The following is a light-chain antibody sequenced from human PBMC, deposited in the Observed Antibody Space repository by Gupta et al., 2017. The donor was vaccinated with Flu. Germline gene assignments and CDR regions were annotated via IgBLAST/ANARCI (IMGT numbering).Light chain of an antibody. CDR3: QAWDTNSGV. V-gene: IGLV3-1*01. Sequence: SYELTQPPSVSVSPGQTARITCPGDKLGSKYTCWYQQRPGQPPVLVIYQDSKRPSGIPERFSGSNSGNTATLTISGTQALDEADYYCQAWDTNSGVFGTGTKVTVL. CDR1: KLGSKY. J-gene: IGLJ1*01. CDR2: QDS.